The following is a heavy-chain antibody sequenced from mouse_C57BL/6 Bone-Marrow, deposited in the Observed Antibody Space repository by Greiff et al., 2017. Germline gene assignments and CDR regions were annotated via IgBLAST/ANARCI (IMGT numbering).Heavy chain of an antibody. CDR2: IDPNSGCT. D-gene: IGHD1-1*01. CDR3: ARDGLLRSFAY. Sequence: QVQLQQPGASLVKPWASANLSCKASGYAFASYWMRWVHQRPGRGLAGSGRIDPNSGCTKYNEKFKSKATLTVDKPSSTAYMQLSSLPSEDSAVYYCARDGLLRSFAYWGQGTLVTVSA. V-gene: IGHV1-72*01. CDR1: GYAFASYW. J-gene: IGHJ3*01.